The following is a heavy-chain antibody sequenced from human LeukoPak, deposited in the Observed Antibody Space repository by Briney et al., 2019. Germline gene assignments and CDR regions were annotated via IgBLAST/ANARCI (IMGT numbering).Heavy chain of an antibody. Sequence: GASVKVSCKASGYTFTGYYIHWVRQAPGQGLEWMGRINPNSGGTNYAQKFQGRVTMTRDTSISTAYMELSRLRSDDTAVYYCARGTGSYYYYYMDVWGKGTTVTVSS. J-gene: IGHJ6*03. V-gene: IGHV1-2*06. CDR3: ARGTGSYYYYYMDV. CDR2: INPNSGGT. D-gene: IGHD3-10*01. CDR1: GYTFTGYY.